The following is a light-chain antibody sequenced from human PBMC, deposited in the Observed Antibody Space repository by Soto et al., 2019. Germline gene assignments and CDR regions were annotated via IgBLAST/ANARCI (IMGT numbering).Light chain of an antibody. Sequence: ENVLTQSPGTLSLSPGERATLSCRASQSVSSSYLAWYQQKPGQAPRLLIYDASSRATGIPGRFSGSGSGTDFTLTISRLEPEDFAVYFCQQYGSSPRTFGQGTKVDIK. CDR2: DAS. J-gene: IGKJ1*01. CDR1: QSVSSSY. CDR3: QQYGSSPRT. V-gene: IGKV3-20*01.